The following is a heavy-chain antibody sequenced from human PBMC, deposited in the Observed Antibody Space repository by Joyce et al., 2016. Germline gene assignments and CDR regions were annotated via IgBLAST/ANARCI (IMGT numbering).Heavy chain of an antibody. J-gene: IGHJ4*02. CDR3: ARQSIYYYGSEYYFDS. V-gene: IGHV1-2*06. CDR1: EYTFSDSY. Sequence: QVQMVQSGAEVKKPGASVKVSCKASEYTFSDSYIHWIRQAPGQGLEWVGRINPNSGGADSAQRFQGSVTMTRDTSITTAYMELSRLRSDDTSVYYCARQSIYYYGSEYYFDSWGQGTLVTVSS. CDR2: INPNSGGA. D-gene: IGHD3-10*01.